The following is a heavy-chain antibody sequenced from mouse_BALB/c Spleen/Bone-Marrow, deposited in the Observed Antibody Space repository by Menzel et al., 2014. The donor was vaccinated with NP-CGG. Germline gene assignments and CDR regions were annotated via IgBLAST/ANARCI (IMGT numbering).Heavy chain of an antibody. CDR3: ARDIGLRLRFAY. CDR1: GFAFTDYY. CDR2: IRNKANGYTT. V-gene: IGHV7-3*02. Sequence: EVHLVESGGGLVQPGGSLRLSCATSGFAFTDYYMSWVRQPPGKALEWLGFIRNKANGYTTEYSASVKGRFTISRDNSQSILYLQMNTLRAEDSATYYCARDIGLRLRFAYWGQGTLVTGSA. D-gene: IGHD1-2*01. J-gene: IGHJ3*01.